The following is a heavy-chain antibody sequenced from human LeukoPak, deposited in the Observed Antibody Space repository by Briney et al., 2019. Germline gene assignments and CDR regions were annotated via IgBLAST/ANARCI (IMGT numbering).Heavy chain of an antibody. CDR3: ARPPHDYGDF. CDR1: GFTFSSYA. V-gene: IGHV3-30-3*01. CDR2: ISYDGSNK. J-gene: IGHJ4*02. Sequence: PGGSLRLSCAASGFTFSSYAMHWVRQAPGKGLEWVAVISYDGSNKYYTDSVKGRFTISRDNSKNTLYLQMNSLRAEDTAVYYCARPPHDYGDFWGQGTLVTVSS.